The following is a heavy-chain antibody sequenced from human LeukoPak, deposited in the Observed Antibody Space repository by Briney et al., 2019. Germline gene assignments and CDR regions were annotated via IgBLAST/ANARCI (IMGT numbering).Heavy chain of an antibody. CDR1: GGSISSYY. CDR3: ARDTPPFPDYYGSSGYSDYYYGMDV. J-gene: IGHJ6*02. Sequence: SETLSLTCTVSGGSISSYYWSWIRQPAGKGLEWIGRIYTSGSTNYNPSLKSRVTMSVDTSKNQFSLKLSSVTAADTAVYYCARDTPPFPDYYGSSGYSDYYYGMDVWGQGTTVTVSS. V-gene: IGHV4-4*07. D-gene: IGHD3-22*01. CDR2: IYTSGST.